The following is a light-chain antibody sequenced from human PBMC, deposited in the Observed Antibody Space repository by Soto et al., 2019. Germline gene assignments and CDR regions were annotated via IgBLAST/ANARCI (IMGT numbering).Light chain of an antibody. CDR1: QVIDNF. Sequence: DIQLTQSPSFLSASVGDRITITCRASQVIDNFLAWYQQKPGTAPKVLIYAAFTLQRGVPPRFSGSGSGAEFSLTISSLQPEDLATYYCQQLKAYPLTFGGGTEVEI. CDR2: AAF. V-gene: IGKV1-9*01. CDR3: QQLKAYPLT. J-gene: IGKJ4*01.